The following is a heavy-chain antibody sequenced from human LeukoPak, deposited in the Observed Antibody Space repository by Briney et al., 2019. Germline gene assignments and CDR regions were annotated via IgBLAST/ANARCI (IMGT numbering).Heavy chain of an antibody. CDR2: ISYSGGT. Sequence: SETLSLTCTVSGGSISSYYWSWLRQPPGKELEWIGDISYSGGTIYKDSLKGRVTISVDTSKNQFSLKVNSVTAADTAVYYCARQKLYFAPPMGFDYWGQGTLVTVSS. CDR1: GGSISSYY. V-gene: IGHV4-59*01. CDR3: ARQKLYFAPPMGFDY. D-gene: IGHD3-9*01. J-gene: IGHJ4*02.